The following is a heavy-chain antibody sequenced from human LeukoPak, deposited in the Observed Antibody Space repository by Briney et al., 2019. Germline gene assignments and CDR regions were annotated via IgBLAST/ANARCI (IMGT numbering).Heavy chain of an antibody. CDR1: GYTFTSYY. D-gene: IGHD2-15*01. CDR2: INPSGGST. V-gene: IGHV1-46*01. J-gene: IGHJ4*02. CDR3: ARDHCSGGGCYYYPPLYDY. Sequence: ASVKVSCKASGYTFTSYYMHWVRQAPGQGLEWMGIINPSGGSTSYAQKFQGRVTMTTDTSTSTAYMELRSLRSDDTAVYYCARDHCSGGGCYYYPPLYDYWGQGTLVTVSS.